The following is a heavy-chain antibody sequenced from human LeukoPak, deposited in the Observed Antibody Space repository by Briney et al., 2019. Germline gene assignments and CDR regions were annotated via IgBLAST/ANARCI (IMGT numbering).Heavy chain of an antibody. J-gene: IGHJ6*03. CDR3: ARDHCSSTSCYSYYMDV. V-gene: IGHV3-21*01. Sequence: GGSLRLSCAASGFTLSISNMNWFRQAPGKGLEWVSLVSYSSSYIYYADSVKGRFTISRDNAKNSLYLQMNSLRAEDTAVYYCARDHCSSTSCYSYYMDVWGKGTTVTVSS. CDR2: VSYSSSYI. D-gene: IGHD2-2*02. CDR1: GFTLSISN.